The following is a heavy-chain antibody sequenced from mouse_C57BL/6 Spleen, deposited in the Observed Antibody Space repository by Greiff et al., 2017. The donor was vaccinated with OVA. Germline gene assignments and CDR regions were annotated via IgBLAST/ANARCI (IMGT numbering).Heavy chain of an antibody. CDR3: ATDSGSSRRFDY. Sequence: VQLKESGAELVRPGASVKLSCTASGFNITDYYMHWVKQRPEQGLEWIGRIDTEDGDTEYAPKLQGKATMTADTSSNTAYLQLSSLTSYDTAVYYCATDSGSSRRFDYWCQGTTLTVSS. V-gene: IGHV14-1*01. CDR2: IDTEDGDT. J-gene: IGHJ2*01. D-gene: IGHD1-1*01. CDR1: GFNITDYY.